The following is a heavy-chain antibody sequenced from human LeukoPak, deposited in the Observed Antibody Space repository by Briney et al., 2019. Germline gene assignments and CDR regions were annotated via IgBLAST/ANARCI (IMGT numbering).Heavy chain of an antibody. CDR1: GFTFSSYG. V-gene: IGHV3-33*01. CDR2: IWYDGSNK. CDR3: ARPYCSSTSCFDY. Sequence: GGSLRLSCAASGFTFSSYGMHWVRQAPGKGLEWVAVIWYDGSNKYYADSVKGRFTISRDNSKNTLYLQMNSLRAEDTAVYYCARPYCSSTSCFDYWGQGTLVTVSS. J-gene: IGHJ4*02. D-gene: IGHD2-2*01.